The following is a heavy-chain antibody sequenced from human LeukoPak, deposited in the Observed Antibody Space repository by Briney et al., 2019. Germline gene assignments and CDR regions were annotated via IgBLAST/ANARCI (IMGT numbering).Heavy chain of an antibody. D-gene: IGHD2-15*01. J-gene: IGHJ5*02. Sequence: GSSVKVSCKASGGTFSSYAISWVRQAPGQGLEWMGGIIPIFGTANYAQKFQGRVTITADESTSTAYMELSCLRSEDTAVYYCAREGWDLQYNWFDPWGQGTLVTVSS. CDR2: IIPIFGTA. V-gene: IGHV1-69*01. CDR3: AREGWDLQYNWFDP. CDR1: GGTFSSYA.